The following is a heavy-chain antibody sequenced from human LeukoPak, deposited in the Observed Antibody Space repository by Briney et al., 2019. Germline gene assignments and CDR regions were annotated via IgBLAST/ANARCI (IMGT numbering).Heavy chain of an antibody. V-gene: IGHV3-23*01. D-gene: IGHD4-17*01. J-gene: IGHJ4*02. CDR1: GFTSSSYA. CDR2: ISGSGGGT. CDR3: AKDSAGDYIPDFDY. Sequence: GGSLRLSCAASGFTSSSYAMSWVRQAPGKGLEWVSAISGSGGGTYYADSVKGRFTISRDNSKNTLYLQMNSLRAEDTAVYYCAKDSAGDYIPDFDYWGQGTLVTVPS.